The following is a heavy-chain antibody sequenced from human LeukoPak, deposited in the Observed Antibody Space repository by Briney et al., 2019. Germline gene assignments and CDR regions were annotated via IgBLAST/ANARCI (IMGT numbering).Heavy chain of an antibody. Sequence: GASVKVSCKASGGTFSSYAISWVRQAPGQGLEWMGGIIPIFGTANYAQKFQGRVTITTDESTSTAYMELSSLRSEDMAVYYCASHYCSSTSCYASFDPWGQGTLVTVSS. CDR2: IIPIFGTA. D-gene: IGHD2-2*01. J-gene: IGHJ5*02. CDR3: ASHYCSSTSCYASFDP. CDR1: GGTFSSYA. V-gene: IGHV1-69*05.